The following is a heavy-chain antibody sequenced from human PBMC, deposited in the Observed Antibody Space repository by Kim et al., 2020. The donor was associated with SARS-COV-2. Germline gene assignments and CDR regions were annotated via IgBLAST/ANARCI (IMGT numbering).Heavy chain of an antibody. Sequence: TPDYTSSLKGAVTVSVDTSKNQLSLRLTSVTAADTAVYFCARGGTYYLDSWGQGTLVTVSS. CDR2: TP. CDR3: ARGGTYYLDS. D-gene: IGHD3-10*01. J-gene: IGHJ5*01. V-gene: IGHV4-4*07.